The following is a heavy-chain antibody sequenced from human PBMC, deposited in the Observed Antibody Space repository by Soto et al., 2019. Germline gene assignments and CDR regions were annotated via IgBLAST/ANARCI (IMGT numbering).Heavy chain of an antibody. D-gene: IGHD2-15*01. CDR2: IYYSGST. CDR3: AREGCSGGSCYSGYNLGIDY. V-gene: IGHV4-61*01. Sequence: SETLSLTCTVSRGSVGSGYYYWIWIRQPPGKGLEWIGYIYYSGSTNYNPSLKSRVTISADTSKNQFSLKLSSVTAADTAVYYCAREGCSGGSCYSGYNLGIDYWGQGTLVTVSS. J-gene: IGHJ4*02. CDR1: RGSVGSGYYY.